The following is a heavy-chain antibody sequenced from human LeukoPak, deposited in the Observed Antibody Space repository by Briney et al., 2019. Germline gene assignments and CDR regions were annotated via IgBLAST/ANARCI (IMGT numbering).Heavy chain of an antibody. CDR1: GYTFTSYD. D-gene: IGHD1-20*01. CDR2: MNPNSGNT. CDR3: ARGLPYNWNDNWFDP. J-gene: IGHJ5*02. V-gene: IGHV1-8*03. Sequence: ASVKVSCKASGYTFTSYDINWVRQATGQGLEWMGWMNPNSGNTGYAQKFQGRVTITRNTSISTAYMEVSSLRSEDTAVYYCARGLPYNWNDNWFDPWGQGTLVTVSS.